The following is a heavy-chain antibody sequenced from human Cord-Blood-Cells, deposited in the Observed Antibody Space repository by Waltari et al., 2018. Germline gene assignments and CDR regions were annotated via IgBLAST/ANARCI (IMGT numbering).Heavy chain of an antibody. V-gene: IGHV1-18*01. CDR1: GYTFTSYG. D-gene: IGHD6-13*01. Sequence: QVQLVQSGAEVKKPGASVKVSCKASGYTFTSYGISWVRQAPGQGLEWMGWMSAYNGNTNYAQKLQGRVTMTTDTSTSTAYIELRSLRSDDTAVYYCAREKAAAGTYYYYGMDVWGQGTTVTVSS. J-gene: IGHJ6*02. CDR3: AREKAAAGTYYYYGMDV. CDR2: MSAYNGNT.